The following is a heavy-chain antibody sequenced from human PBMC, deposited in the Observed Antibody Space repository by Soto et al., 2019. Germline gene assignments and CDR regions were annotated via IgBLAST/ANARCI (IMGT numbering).Heavy chain of an antibody. CDR1: GFTFSSYG. CDR3: AKDHTPLIAAADY. CDR2: ISYDGSNK. Sequence: PGGSLRLSCAASGFTFSSYGMHWVRQAPGKGLEWVAVISYDGSNKYYADSVKGRFTISRDNSKNTLYLQMNSLRAEDTAVYYCAKDHTPLIAAADYWGQGTLVTVSS. D-gene: IGHD6-13*01. J-gene: IGHJ4*02. V-gene: IGHV3-30*18.